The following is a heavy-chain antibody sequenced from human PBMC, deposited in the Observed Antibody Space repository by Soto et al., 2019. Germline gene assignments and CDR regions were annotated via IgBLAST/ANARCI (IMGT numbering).Heavy chain of an antibody. J-gene: IGHJ4*02. CDR2: IIPIFGTA. D-gene: IGHD6-13*01. V-gene: IGHV1-69*01. Sequence: QVQLVQSGAEVKKPGSSVKVSCKASGGTFSSYAISWVRQAPGQGLEWMGGIIPIFGTANYAQKFQGRVTITADESTSTAYIELSSLRSEDTAVYYCARDGVAAAGTAYFDYWGQGTLVTVSS. CDR1: GGTFSSYA. CDR3: ARDGVAAAGTAYFDY.